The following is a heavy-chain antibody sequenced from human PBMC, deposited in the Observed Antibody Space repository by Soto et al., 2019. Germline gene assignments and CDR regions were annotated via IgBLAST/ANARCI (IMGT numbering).Heavy chain of an antibody. CDR3: ARDPAGSSNRWRVRQVAQAAYYVMDV. J-gene: IGHJ6*02. CDR2: IIPICGTT. V-gene: IGHV1-69*06. D-gene: IGHD2-2*01. CDR1: GGIFSSYS. Sequence: GASVKVSCKASGGIFSSYSMIWVRQAPGQGLEWVGWIIPICGTTKYAQKFQGRVTMISDTSTTTAYLELSSLRSEDTAMYYSARDPAGSSNRWRVRQVAQAAYYVMDVWGQGTTVTVSS.